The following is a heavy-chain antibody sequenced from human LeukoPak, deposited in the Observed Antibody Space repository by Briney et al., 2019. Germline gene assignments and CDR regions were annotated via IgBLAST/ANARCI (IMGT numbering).Heavy chain of an antibody. D-gene: IGHD3-9*01. J-gene: IGHJ4*02. V-gene: IGHV3-48*04. CDR2: ISSSSSTI. CDR1: GFTFSSYS. CDR3: ASTSGVRYFDWLLLPGGFDY. Sequence: GGSLRLSCAASGFTFSSYSMNWVRQAPGKGLEWVSYISSSSSTIYYADSVEGRFTISRDNAKNSLYLQMNSLRAEDTAVYYCASTSGVRYFDWLLLPGGFDYWGQGTLVTVSS.